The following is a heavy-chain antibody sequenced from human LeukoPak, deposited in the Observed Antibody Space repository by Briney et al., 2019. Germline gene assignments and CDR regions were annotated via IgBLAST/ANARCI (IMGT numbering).Heavy chain of an antibody. V-gene: IGHV3-23*01. CDR1: GFTFSSYA. D-gene: IGHD2-2*01. J-gene: IGHJ4*02. CDR2: ISGSGGST. Sequence: GGSLRLSCAASGFTFSSYAMSWVRQAPGKGLEWVSAISGSGGSTYYADSVKGRFTISRDNSKNTLYLQMNSLRAEDTAVYYCAKQGYCSSTSCYWRDGAYFDYWGQGTLVTVSS. CDR3: AKQGYCSSTSCYWRDGAYFDY.